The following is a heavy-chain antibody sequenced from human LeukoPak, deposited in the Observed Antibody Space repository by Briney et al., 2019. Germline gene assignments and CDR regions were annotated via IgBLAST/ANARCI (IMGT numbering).Heavy chain of an antibody. J-gene: IGHJ5*02. Sequence: SETLSLTCTVSGGSISSYYWSWIRQPPGKGLKWMGYIYHSGSTSYNPSLTSRVTISVDTSKSQFSLKLSSVTAADTAVYYCASGRGFLPFDPWGQGTLVTVSS. V-gene: IGHV4-59*01. CDR3: ASGRGFLPFDP. CDR1: GGSISSYY. D-gene: IGHD2/OR15-2a*01. CDR2: IYHSGST.